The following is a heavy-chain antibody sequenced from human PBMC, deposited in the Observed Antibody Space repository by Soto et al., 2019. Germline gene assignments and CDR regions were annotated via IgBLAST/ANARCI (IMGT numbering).Heavy chain of an antibody. D-gene: IGHD4-17*01. V-gene: IGHV3-11*01. CDR1: GINLRNYY. CDR2: ISVSGNTT. J-gene: IGHJ4*02. Sequence: QVQLVESGGGLVNPGGSLRLSCAASGINLRNYYMSWIRQAPGKGLEWLSHISVSGNTTSYADSVKGRFTISRDNTKNSLSLQMNSLRAEDTAVYYCARDTGYGAPTFHDVEYWGQGTLVTVSS. CDR3: ARDTGYGAPTFHDVEY.